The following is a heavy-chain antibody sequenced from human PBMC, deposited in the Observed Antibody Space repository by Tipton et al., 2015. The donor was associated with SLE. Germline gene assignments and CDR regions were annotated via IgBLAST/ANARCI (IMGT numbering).Heavy chain of an antibody. D-gene: IGHD2-15*01. J-gene: IGHJ4*02. V-gene: IGHV3-74*01. CDR1: RLTFSSYW. CDR3: ARGRYCSGGSCYLDY. CDR2: MNSDGSST. Sequence: SLRLSCAASRLTFSSYWMHWVRQAPGKGLVWVSRMNSDGSSTTYADSVKGRFTISRDNAKNTLYLQMNSLRAEDTAVYYCARGRYCSGGSCYLDYWGQGTLVTVSS.